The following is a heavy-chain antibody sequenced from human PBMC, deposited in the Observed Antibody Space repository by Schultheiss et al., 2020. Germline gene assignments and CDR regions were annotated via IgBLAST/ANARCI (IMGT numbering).Heavy chain of an antibody. CDR3: ARGDNGYDSFDY. Sequence: GGSLRLSCAASGFTFSDYYMSWIRQAPGKGLEWVANIKQDGSEKYYVDSVKGRFIISRDNAKNSLYLQMNSLRAEDTAVYYCARGDNGYDSFDYWGQGTLVTVSS. CDR2: IKQDGSEK. V-gene: IGHV3-7*01. J-gene: IGHJ4*02. D-gene: IGHD5-12*01. CDR1: GFTFSDYY.